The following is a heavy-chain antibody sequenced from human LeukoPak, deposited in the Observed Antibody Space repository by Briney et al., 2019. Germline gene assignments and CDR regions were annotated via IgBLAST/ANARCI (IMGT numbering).Heavy chain of an antibody. CDR2: INAGNGNT. CDR3: AGILNARYCSGGSCRYPDLWY. V-gene: IGHV1-3*01. D-gene: IGHD2-15*01. CDR1: GYTFTSYA. Sequence: WASVKVSCKASGYTFTSYAMHWVRQAPGQRLEWMGWINAGNGNTKYSQKFQGRVTITRDTSASTAYMELSNLRSEDTAVYYCAGILNARYCSGGSCRYPDLWYWGQGTLVTVSS. J-gene: IGHJ4*02.